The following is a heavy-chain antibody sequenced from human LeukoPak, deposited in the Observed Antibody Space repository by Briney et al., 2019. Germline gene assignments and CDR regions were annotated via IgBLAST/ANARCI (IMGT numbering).Heavy chain of an antibody. CDR1: GGSISSSNW. CDR3: ATRTRRDSTYYMDV. J-gene: IGHJ6*03. D-gene: IGHD2-8*01. V-gene: IGHV4-4*02. Sequence: SGTLSLTCAVSGGSISSSNWWSWVRQPPGKGLEWIGEIYHSGSTNYNPSLKSRVTISVDTSKNQFSLKLSSVTAADTAVYYCATRTRRDSTYYMDVWGIGTTVTVSS. CDR2: IYHSGST.